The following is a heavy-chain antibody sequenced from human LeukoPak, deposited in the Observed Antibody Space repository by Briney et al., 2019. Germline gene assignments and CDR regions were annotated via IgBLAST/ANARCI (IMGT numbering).Heavy chain of an antibody. CDR1: GFTFSSYS. J-gene: IGHJ4*02. Sequence: GGSLRLSCAASGFTFSSYSMNWVRQAPGKGLEWVSSISSSSSYIYYADSVKGRFTISRDNAKNSLYLQMNSLRAEDTAVYYCARGARGGGATPHDYWGQGTLVTVSS. CDR3: ARGARGGGATPHDY. D-gene: IGHD1-26*01. CDR2: ISSSSSYI. V-gene: IGHV3-21*01.